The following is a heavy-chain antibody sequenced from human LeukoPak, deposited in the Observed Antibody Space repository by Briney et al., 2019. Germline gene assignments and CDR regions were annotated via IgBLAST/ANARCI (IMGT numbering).Heavy chain of an antibody. Sequence: SETLSLTCTVSGASISSGDYYWSWLRQPPGKGLEWMGYIYYSGTTNYNPSLKTRVTISVDTSENQFSVTLSSVTAADTAVYYCARGHNYVWGSYRYFDYWGHRILVTVSS. CDR2: IYYSGTT. D-gene: IGHD3-16*02. CDR3: ARGHNYVWGSYRYFDY. V-gene: IGHV4-30-4*01. J-gene: IGHJ4*01. CDR1: GASISSGDYY.